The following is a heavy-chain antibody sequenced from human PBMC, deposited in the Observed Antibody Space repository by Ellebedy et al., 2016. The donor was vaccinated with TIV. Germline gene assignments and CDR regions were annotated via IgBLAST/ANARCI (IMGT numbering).Heavy chain of an antibody. CDR3: AKDFDFRFDY. V-gene: IGHV1-18*01. D-gene: IGHD3-3*01. Sequence: AASVKVSCKASGYTFTNSGISWVRQAPGQGLEWMGWINGHNGNTNYAQKLQDRVTLTTDTSTSTAYMELRSLTSDDTAVYYCAKDFDFRFDYWGQGTLVTVSS. J-gene: IGHJ4*02. CDR1: GYTFTNSG. CDR2: INGHNGNT.